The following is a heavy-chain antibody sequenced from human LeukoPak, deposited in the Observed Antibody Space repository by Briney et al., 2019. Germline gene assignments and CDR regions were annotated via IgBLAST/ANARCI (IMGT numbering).Heavy chain of an antibody. CDR3: VTGSGGARLDY. Sequence: GGSLRLSCAASGFTFTNFWMSWVRQAPGKGLEGVARIRSKVDGETTNYPAPLKGRVTISRDDLKNTLYLQMNNLKIEDTAVYYCVTGSGGARLDYWGQGTLVTVSS. V-gene: IGHV3-15*05. D-gene: IGHD3-10*01. CDR2: IRSKVDGETT. J-gene: IGHJ4*02. CDR1: GFTFTNFW.